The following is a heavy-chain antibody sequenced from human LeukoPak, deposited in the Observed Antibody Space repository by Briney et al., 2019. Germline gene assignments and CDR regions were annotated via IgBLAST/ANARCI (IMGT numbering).Heavy chain of an antibody. J-gene: IGHJ4*02. CDR2: ISGSGGST. D-gene: IGHD6-13*01. V-gene: IGHV3-23*01. CDR3: AILSIAAASSHPLFDY. CDR1: GFTFSSYA. Sequence: GGSLRLSCAASGFTFSSYAMTWVRQAPGKGLEWVSGISGSGGSTYYADSVKGRFTISRDNSKNTVYLQMNSLRAEDTALYYCAILSIAAASSHPLFDYWGQGTLVTVSS.